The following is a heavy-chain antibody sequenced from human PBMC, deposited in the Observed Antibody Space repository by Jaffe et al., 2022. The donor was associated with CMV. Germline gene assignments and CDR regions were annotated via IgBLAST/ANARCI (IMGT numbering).Heavy chain of an antibody. CDR1: GFTFSNAW. CDR2: IKSKTDGGTT. V-gene: IGHV3-15*01. J-gene: IGHJ4*02. D-gene: IGHD3-3*01. Sequence: EVQLVESGGGLVKPGGSLRLSCAASGFTFSNAWMSWVRQAPGKGLEWVGRIKSKTDGGTTDYAAPVKGRFTISRDDSKNTLYLQMNSLKTEDTAVYYCTTSIFGVVILRYYFDYWGQGTLVTVSS. CDR3: TTSIFGVVILRYYFDY.